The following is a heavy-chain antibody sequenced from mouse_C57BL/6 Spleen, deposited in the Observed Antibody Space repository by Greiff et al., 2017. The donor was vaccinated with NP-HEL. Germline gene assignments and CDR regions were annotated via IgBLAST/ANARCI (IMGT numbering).Heavy chain of an antibody. CDR3: ARQYGNYFDY. J-gene: IGHJ2*01. CDR2: IWSDGST. Sequence: VKLQESGPGLVAPSQSLSITCTVSGFSLTSYGVHWVRQPPGKGLEWLVVIWSDGSTTYNSALKSRMSISKDNSKSQVFLKMTSLQTDDTAMYYCARQYGNYFDYWGQGTTLTVSS. V-gene: IGHV2-6-1*01. D-gene: IGHD2-1*01. CDR1: GFSLTSYG.